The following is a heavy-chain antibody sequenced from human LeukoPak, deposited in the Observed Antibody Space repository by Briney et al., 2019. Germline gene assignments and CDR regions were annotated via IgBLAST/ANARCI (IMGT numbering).Heavy chain of an antibody. V-gene: IGHV3-23*01. CDR3: ATGTTMVRGVIINDFDY. CDR1: GFTLSNYA. J-gene: IGHJ4*02. D-gene: IGHD3-10*01. Sequence: GGSLRLSCAVSGFTLSNYAMSWVRQAPGKGLEWVSGISSSGGSTYYPDSVKGRFTISRDNSKNTLYLQMSSLRAEDTAVYYCATGTTMVRGVIINDFDYWGQGTLVTVSS. CDR2: ISSSGGST.